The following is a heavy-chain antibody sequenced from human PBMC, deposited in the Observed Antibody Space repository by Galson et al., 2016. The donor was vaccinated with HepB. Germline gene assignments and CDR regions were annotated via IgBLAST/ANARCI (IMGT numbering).Heavy chain of an antibody. Sequence: SLRLSCAASGFTFSSYAMTWVRQAPGKGLEWVSTILGSGDTPYHADSVKGRFTISRDNSKDTLYLQMNSLRAEDTALYYCVRRLSGHGFDYWGQGTLVTVSS. CDR2: ILGSGDTP. V-gene: IGHV3-23*01. CDR3: VRRLSGHGFDY. D-gene: IGHD6-25*01. J-gene: IGHJ4*02. CDR1: GFTFSSYA.